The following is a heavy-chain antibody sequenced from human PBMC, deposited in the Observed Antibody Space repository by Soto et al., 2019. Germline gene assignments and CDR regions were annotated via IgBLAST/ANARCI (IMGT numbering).Heavy chain of an antibody. J-gene: IGHJ6*02. D-gene: IGHD3-3*01. Sequence: LRLSCAASGFTFSSYEMNWVRQAPGKGLEWVSYISSSGSTIYYADSVKGRFTISRDNAKNSPYLQMNSLRAEDTAVYYCARIRITIFGVVIISRGYGMDVWGQGTTVTVSS. CDR3: ARIRITIFGVVIISRGYGMDV. CDR2: ISSSGSTI. V-gene: IGHV3-48*03. CDR1: GFTFSSYE.